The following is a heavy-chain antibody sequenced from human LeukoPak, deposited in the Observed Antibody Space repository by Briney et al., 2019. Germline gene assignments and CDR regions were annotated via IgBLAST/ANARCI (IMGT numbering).Heavy chain of an antibody. CDR3: TREAAAGIDY. CDR2: IKQDGSDK. V-gene: IGHV3-7*01. CDR1: GFPFSSYW. Sequence: GGSLRLSCAASGFPFSSYWMSWVRQAPGKGLEWVANIKQDGSDKYYVDSVKGRFTISRDNAKNSLYLQMNSLRAEGTAVYFCTREAAAGIDYWGQGTLVTVSS. D-gene: IGHD6-13*01. J-gene: IGHJ4*02.